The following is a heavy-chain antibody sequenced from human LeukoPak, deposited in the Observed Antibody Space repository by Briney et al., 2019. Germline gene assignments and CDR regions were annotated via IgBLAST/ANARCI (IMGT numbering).Heavy chain of an antibody. D-gene: IGHD3-9*01. CDR2: IKSKTDGGTT. Sequence: PGGSLRLSCAASGFTFSNAWMSWVRQAPGKGLEWVGRIKSKTDGGTTDYAAPVKGRFTISRDDSKNTLYLQMNSLKTEDTAVYYCTRGDYDMYYFDYWGQGTLVTVSS. V-gene: IGHV3-15*01. CDR3: TRGDYDMYYFDY. CDR1: GFTFSNAW. J-gene: IGHJ4*02.